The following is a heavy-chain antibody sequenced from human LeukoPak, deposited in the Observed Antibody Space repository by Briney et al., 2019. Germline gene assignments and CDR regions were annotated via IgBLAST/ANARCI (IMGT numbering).Heavy chain of an antibody. CDR2: ITSYNGNT. V-gene: IGHV1-18*01. Sequence: GASVKVSCKASGYTFTSYSINWVRQAPGQGLEWMGWITSYNGNTNYAHKLQGRVTMTTDTSTSTAYMELRSLRSEDTAVYYCARGTSYGMDVWGQGTTVTVSS. CDR3: ARGTSYGMDV. CDR1: GYTFTSYS. J-gene: IGHJ6*02.